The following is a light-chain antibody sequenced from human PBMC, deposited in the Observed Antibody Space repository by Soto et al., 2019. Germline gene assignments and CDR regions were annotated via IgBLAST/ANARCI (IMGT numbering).Light chain of an antibody. CDR2: GAS. V-gene: IGKV3-20*01. J-gene: IGKJ1*01. CDR3: QQYGSSPPT. Sequence: EIVMTQSPATLSVSPGETATLSCRASQSVSSKLAWYQQKPGQAPRLLIYGASSRATGIPDRFSGSGSGTDFTLTISRLEPEDFAVYYCQQYGSSPPTFGQGTKVDIK. CDR1: QSVSSK.